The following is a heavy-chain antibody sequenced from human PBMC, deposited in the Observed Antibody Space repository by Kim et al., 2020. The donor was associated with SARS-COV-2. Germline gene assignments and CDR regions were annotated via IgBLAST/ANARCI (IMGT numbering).Heavy chain of an antibody. CDR2: INPSGGST. Sequence: ASVKVSCKASGYTFTSYYMHWVRQAPGQGLEWMGIINPSGGSTSYAQKFQGRVTMTRDTSTSTVYMELSSLRSEDTAVYYCARGGEILLWFGESLILDYYYYYMDVWGKGTTVTVSS. D-gene: IGHD3-10*01. J-gene: IGHJ6*03. V-gene: IGHV1-46*01. CDR1: GYTFTSYY. CDR3: ARGGEILLWFGESLILDYYYYYMDV.